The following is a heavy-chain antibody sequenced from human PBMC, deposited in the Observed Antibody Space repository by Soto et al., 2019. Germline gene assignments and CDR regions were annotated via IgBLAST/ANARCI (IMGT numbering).Heavy chain of an antibody. D-gene: IGHD5-18*01. J-gene: IGHJ6*02. V-gene: IGHV1-69*01. CDR2: IIPIFGTA. CDR1: GGTFSSYA. CDR3: ARDKDTAIVALPSYYYYGMDV. Sequence: QVQLVQSGAEVKKPGSSVKVSCKASGGTFSSYAISWVRQAPGQGLEWMGGIIPIFGTANYAQQFQGRVTITADESTSTAYMELSSLRSEDTSVYYCARDKDTAIVALPSYYYYGMDVWGQGTTVTVSS.